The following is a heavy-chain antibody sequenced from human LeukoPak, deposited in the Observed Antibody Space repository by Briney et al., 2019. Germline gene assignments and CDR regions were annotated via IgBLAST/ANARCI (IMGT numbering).Heavy chain of an antibody. V-gene: IGHV3-23*01. CDR3: ARVFIGDYGDYQFDY. CDR2: ISGSGGST. D-gene: IGHD4-17*01. J-gene: IGHJ4*02. CDR1: GFTFSSYA. Sequence: GGSLRLSCAASGFTFSSYAMSWVRQAPGKGLEWVSAISGSGGSTYYADSVKGRFTISRDNSKNTLYLQMNSLRAEDTAVYYCARVFIGDYGDYQFDYWGQGTLVTVSS.